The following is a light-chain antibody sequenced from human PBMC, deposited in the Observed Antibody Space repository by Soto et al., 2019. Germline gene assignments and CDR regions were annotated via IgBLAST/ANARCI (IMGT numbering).Light chain of an antibody. V-gene: IGLV1-40*01. CDR3: QSYDNSHDWDVV. J-gene: IGLJ2*01. CDR2: DNN. Sequence: QLVLTQPPSVSGAPGQRVTISCTGSSSNIGAGYAVHWYQQLPGTAPKLLISDNNNRPSGVPDRFSGSKSGTSASLAITGLQAEEEADYYCQSYDNSHDWDVVFGGGTKLTVL. CDR1: SSNIGAGYA.